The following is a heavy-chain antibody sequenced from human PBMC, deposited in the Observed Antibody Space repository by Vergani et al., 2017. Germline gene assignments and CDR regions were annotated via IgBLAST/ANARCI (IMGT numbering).Heavy chain of an antibody. Sequence: VQLLESGGGLVQPGGSLRLSCAASGFTFSSYAMSWVRQAPGKGLEWVAVISYDGSNKYYADSVKGRFTISRDNSKNTLYLQMNSLRAEDTAVYYCARGYYYDSSGPNKPFDYWGQGTLVTVSS. CDR1: GFTFSSYA. V-gene: IGHV3-30-3*01. J-gene: IGHJ4*02. CDR3: ARGYYYDSSGPNKPFDY. D-gene: IGHD3-22*01. CDR2: ISYDGSNK.